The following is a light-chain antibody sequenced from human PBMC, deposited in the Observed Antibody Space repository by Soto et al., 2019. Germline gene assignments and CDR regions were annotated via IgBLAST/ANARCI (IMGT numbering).Light chain of an antibody. CDR1: QSISNW. CDR2: AAS. V-gene: IGKV1-12*02. CDR3: LSGHSRP. J-gene: IGKJ4*01. Sequence: DIQMTQSPSTLSASVGDRVNITCRASQSISNWLAWYQQKPGKAPKLLIYAASNLQSGVPSRFSGSGSGTDFTLTISSLQPEDFATYFCLSGHSRPFGGGTKVEIK.